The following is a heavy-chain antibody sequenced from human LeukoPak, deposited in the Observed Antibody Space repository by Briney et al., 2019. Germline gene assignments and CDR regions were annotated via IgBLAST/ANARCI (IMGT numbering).Heavy chain of an antibody. J-gene: IGHJ4*02. D-gene: IGHD6-19*01. Sequence: GGSLRLSCEASGFTFSSYSMTWVRQAPGTGLQWISTLSGNSAEVFYAESVKGRFTISRDNSMNTLYLEMNNLRADDSALYYCARGGSGWFDRTDYWGQGTLVTVSS. CDR2: LSGNSAEV. CDR1: GFTFSSYS. V-gene: IGHV3-23*01. CDR3: ARGGSGWFDRTDY.